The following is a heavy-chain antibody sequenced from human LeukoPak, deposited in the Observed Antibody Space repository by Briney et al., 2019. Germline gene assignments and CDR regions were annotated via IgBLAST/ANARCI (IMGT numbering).Heavy chain of an antibody. CDR1: GGSISSSSYY. CDR3: ARQLKIPILTGYSSEPSLDY. J-gene: IGHJ4*02. D-gene: IGHD3-9*01. Sequence: PSETLSLTCTASGGSISSSSYYWGWIRQPPGKGLEWIGSIYYSGSTYYNPSLKSRVTISVDTSKNQFSLKLSSVTAADTAVYYCARQLKIPILTGYSSEPSLDYWGQGTLVTVSS. V-gene: IGHV4-39*01. CDR2: IYYSGST.